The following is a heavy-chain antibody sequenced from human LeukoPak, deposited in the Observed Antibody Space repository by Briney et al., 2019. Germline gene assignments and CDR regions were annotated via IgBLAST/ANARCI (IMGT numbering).Heavy chain of an antibody. CDR3: ARGYSATYGRFDY. Sequence: SETLYLTCTVSRGSISSYYWSWIRRPPGKGLEWIGNIYYSGSTNYNPSLQSRVTMSVDTSKNQFSLRLSSVTAADTAVYYCARGYSATYGRFDYWGQGTLVTVSS. V-gene: IGHV4-59*01. CDR1: RGSISSYY. J-gene: IGHJ4*02. CDR2: IYYSGST. D-gene: IGHD5-12*01.